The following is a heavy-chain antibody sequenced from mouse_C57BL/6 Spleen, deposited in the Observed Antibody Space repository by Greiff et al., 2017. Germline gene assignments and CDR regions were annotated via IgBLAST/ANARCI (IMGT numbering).Heavy chain of an antibody. J-gene: IGHJ2*01. CDR2: INPNNGGT. CDR3: ARRRYGYGDGYYFDY. V-gene: IGHV1-26*01. D-gene: IGHD2-2*01. Sequence: EVQLQQSGPELVKPGASVKISCKASGYTFTDYYMNWVKQSHGKSLEWIGAINPNNGGTSYNQKFKGKATLTVDKASSTAYMELRSLTSEDSAVYYCARRRYGYGDGYYFDYWGQGTTLTVSS. CDR1: GYTFTDYY.